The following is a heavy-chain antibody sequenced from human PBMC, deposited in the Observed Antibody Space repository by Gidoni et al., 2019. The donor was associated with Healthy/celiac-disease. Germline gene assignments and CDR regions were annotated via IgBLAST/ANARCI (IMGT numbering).Heavy chain of an antibody. CDR3: ARVPAYFMEGVYFDY. CDR2: IYYSGST. J-gene: IGHJ4*02. CDR1: GGSISSGDYY. D-gene: IGHD2-21*01. V-gene: IGHV4-30-4*01. Sequence: QVQLQESGPGLVKPSQTLSLTCTVSGGSISSGDYYWSWIRQPPGKGLEWIGYIYYSGSTYYNPSLKSRVTISVDTSKNQFSLKLSSVTAADTAVYYCARVPAYFMEGVYFDYWGQGTLVTVSS.